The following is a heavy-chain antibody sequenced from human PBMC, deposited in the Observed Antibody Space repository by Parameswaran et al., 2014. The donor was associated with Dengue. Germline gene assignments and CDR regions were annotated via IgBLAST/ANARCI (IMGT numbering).Heavy chain of an antibody. Sequence: VRQMPGKGLEWIGEINHSGSTNYNPSLKSRVTISVDTSKNQFSLKLSSVTAADTAVYYCARGHPLGEWHYYYGMDVWGQGTTVTVSS. CDR3: ARGHPLGEWHYYYGMDV. J-gene: IGHJ6*02. V-gene: IGHV4-34*01. CDR2: INHSGST. D-gene: IGHD3-16*01.